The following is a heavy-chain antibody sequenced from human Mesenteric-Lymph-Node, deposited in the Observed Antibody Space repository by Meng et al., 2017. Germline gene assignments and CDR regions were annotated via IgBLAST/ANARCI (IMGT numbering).Heavy chain of an antibody. Sequence: QVQLVQSGAEAKKPGASVKVSCKASGYTFTSYGISGVRQAPGQGLEWMGWISVGDGNTKYSQNFQGRVTITRDTSASTASMKLSSLRSEDTAVYYCVRWYFDYWGQGTLVTVSS. V-gene: IGHV1-18*01. CDR2: ISVGDGNT. CDR3: VRWYFDY. D-gene: IGHD6-13*01. J-gene: IGHJ4*02. CDR1: GYTFTSYG.